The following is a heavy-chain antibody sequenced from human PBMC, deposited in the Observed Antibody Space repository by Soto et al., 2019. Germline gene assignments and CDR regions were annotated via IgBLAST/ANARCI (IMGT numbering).Heavy chain of an antibody. J-gene: IGHJ5*02. V-gene: IGHV1-18*01. D-gene: IGHD3-3*01. CDR2: ISAYNGNT. CDR3: ARDFQLRFLGWPVNWFDP. CDR1: GYTFTSYG. Sequence: QVQLVQSGAEVKKPGASVKVSCKASGYTFTSYGISWVRQAPGQGLEWMGWISAYNGNTNYAQKLQGRVTMTTDTSTSTAYMELRSLRSDDTAVYYCARDFQLRFLGWPVNWFDPWGQGTLVTVSS.